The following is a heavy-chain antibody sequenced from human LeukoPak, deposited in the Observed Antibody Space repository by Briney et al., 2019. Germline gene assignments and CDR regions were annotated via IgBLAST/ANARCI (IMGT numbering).Heavy chain of an antibody. J-gene: IGHJ6*03. Sequence: GRSLRLSCAASGFTFSSYGMHWVRQAPGKGLEWVAVIWYDGSNKYYADSVKGRFTISRGNSKNTLYLQMNSLRAEDTAVYYCAKSEDNYYGSGSYFHYYYMDVWGKGTTVTVSS. CDR3: AKSEDNYYGSGSYFHYYYMDV. CDR1: GFTFSSYG. V-gene: IGHV3-33*06. CDR2: IWYDGSNK. D-gene: IGHD3-10*01.